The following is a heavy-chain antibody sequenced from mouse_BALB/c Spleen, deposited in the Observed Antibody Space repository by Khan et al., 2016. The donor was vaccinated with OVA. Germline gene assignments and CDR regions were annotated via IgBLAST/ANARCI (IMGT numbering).Heavy chain of an antibody. Sequence: QIQLVQSGAELARPGASVKMSCKTSGYTFTSNTMHWVKQRPGQGLEWIGYINPRSDYTIYSQKFKDKATLTADISSSTAYMQLSSLTSDDSAVYYCIRRTTGYAMDYWGQGTSVTVSS. D-gene: IGHD2-14*01. J-gene: IGHJ4*01. CDR2: INPRSDYT. CDR1: GYTFTSNT. V-gene: IGHV1-4*01. CDR3: IRRTTGYAMDY.